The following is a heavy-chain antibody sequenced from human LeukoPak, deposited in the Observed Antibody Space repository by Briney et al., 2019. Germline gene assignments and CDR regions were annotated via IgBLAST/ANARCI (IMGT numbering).Heavy chain of an antibody. CDR1: GYTFTSYG. V-gene: IGHV1-18*01. Sequence: ASVKVSCKASGYTFTSYGTSWVRQAPGQGLEWMGWISAYNGNTNYAQKLQGRVTMTTDTSTSTAYMELRSLRSDDTAVYYCARDGQYCSGGSCYSDYWGKGTLVTVSS. D-gene: IGHD2-15*01. CDR2: ISAYNGNT. CDR3: ARDGQYCSGGSCYSDY. J-gene: IGHJ4*02.